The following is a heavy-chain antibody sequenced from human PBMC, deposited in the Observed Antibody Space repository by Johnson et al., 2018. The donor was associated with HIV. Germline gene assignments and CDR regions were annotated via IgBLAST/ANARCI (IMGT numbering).Heavy chain of an antibody. V-gene: IGHV3-30-3*01. Sequence: QVQLVESGGGVVQPGGSLILSCAASGFTFSSYAMHWVRQAPGKGLEWVAIMSYDGSNKYYADSVKGRFTISRDNSKNTLYLQMNSLRAEDTGVYYCAGDIYYCVSSGYRIGSDAFDLWGQGTMVTVSS. CDR1: GFTFSSYA. J-gene: IGHJ3*01. CDR2: MSYDGSNK. D-gene: IGHD3-22*01. CDR3: AGDIYYCVSSGYRIGSDAFDL.